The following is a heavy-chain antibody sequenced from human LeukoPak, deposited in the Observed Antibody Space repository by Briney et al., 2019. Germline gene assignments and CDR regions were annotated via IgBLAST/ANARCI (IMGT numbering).Heavy chain of an antibody. Sequence: GGSLRLSCAASGFTFSSYAMSWVRQAPGKGLEWVSAISGSGGSTYYADSVKGRFTISRDNSKNTLYLQMNSLRAEDTAVYYCARSTTYYYDSSGYYYDRVYYYYGMDVWGQGTTVTVSS. CDR3: ARSTTYYYDSSGYYYDRVYYYYGMDV. D-gene: IGHD3-22*01. CDR1: GFTFSSYA. CDR2: ISGSGGST. V-gene: IGHV3-23*01. J-gene: IGHJ6*02.